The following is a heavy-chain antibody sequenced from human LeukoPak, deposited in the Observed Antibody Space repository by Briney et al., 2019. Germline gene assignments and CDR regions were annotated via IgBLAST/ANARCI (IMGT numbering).Heavy chain of an antibody. D-gene: IGHD3-3*01. Sequence: GGSFRLSCAASGFTFSSYEMNWVRQAPGKGLEWVSYISSSGSTIYYADSVKGRFTISRDNAKNSLYLQMNSLRAEDTAVYYCARGFKGVVDHFDYWGQGTLVTVSS. CDR1: GFTFSSYE. J-gene: IGHJ4*02. CDR3: ARGFKGVVDHFDY. CDR2: ISSSGSTI. V-gene: IGHV3-48*03.